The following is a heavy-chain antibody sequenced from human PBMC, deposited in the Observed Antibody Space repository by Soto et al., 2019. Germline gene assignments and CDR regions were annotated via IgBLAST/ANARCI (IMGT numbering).Heavy chain of an antibody. CDR2: INHSGST. CDR3: ARGRRITMVRGVITTFDP. CDR1: GGSFSGYY. V-gene: IGHV4-34*01. D-gene: IGHD3-10*01. Sequence: SETLSLTCAVYGGSFSGYYWSWIRQPPGKGLEWIGEINHSGSTNYNPSLKSRVTISVDTSKNQFSLKLSSVTAADTAVYYCARGRRITMVRGVITTFDPWGQGTLVTVSS. J-gene: IGHJ5*02.